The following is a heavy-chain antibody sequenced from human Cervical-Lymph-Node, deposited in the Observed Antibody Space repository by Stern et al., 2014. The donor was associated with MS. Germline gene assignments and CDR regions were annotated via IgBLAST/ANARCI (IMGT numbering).Heavy chain of an antibody. J-gene: IGHJ5*02. D-gene: IGHD3-10*01. CDR1: GYTFTGYY. CDR2: INPSSGGT. V-gene: IGHV1-2*06. Sequence: DQLVESGAEVKKPGASVKVSCKASGYTFTGYYMHWVRQAPGQGLEWMGRINPSSGGTNYAQRFQGRVTMTRDTSISTAYMELSRLRSDDTAVYYCARDLLVVGVSYGSGSANWFDPWGQGTLVTVSS. CDR3: ARDLLVVGVSYGSGSANWFDP.